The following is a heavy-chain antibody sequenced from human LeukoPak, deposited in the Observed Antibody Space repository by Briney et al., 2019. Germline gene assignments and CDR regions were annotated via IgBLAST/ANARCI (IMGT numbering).Heavy chain of an antibody. CDR1: GGSISSYY. V-gene: IGHV4-59*01. CDR2: IYYSGST. D-gene: IGHD3-9*01. CDR3: AREPRNYYDILTGYPRAAFDI. J-gene: IGHJ3*02. Sequence: SETLSLTCTVSGGSISSYYWSWIRQPPGKGLEWIGYIYYSGSTNYNPSLKSRVTISVDTSKNQFSLKLSSVTAADTAVYYCAREPRNYYDILTGYPRAAFDIWGQGTMVTVSS.